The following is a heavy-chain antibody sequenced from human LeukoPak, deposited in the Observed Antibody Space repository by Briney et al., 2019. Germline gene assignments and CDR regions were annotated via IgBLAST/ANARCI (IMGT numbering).Heavy chain of an antibody. CDR2: IFYSGSP. CDR1: GGSISSHY. CDR3: ARDFFPYCSGGSCYSPPQAVSLAV. V-gene: IGHV4-59*11. D-gene: IGHD2-15*01. J-gene: IGHJ4*02. Sequence: TSETLSLTCTVSGGSISSHYWSWIRQPPGKGLEWIGYIFYSGSPTYNPSLKNRVTISVDTSKNQFSLKLSSVTAADTAVYYCARDFFPYCSGGSCYSPPQAVSLAVWGQGTLVTVSS.